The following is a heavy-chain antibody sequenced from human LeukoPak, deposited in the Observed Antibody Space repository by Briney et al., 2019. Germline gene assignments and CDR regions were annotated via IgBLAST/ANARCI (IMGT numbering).Heavy chain of an antibody. CDR3: ARGRSYYYDSSGYFPDPRVFDP. J-gene: IGHJ5*02. D-gene: IGHD3-22*01. CDR2: IYYSGST. CDR1: GGSISSGDYY. V-gene: IGHV4-30-4*01. Sequence: SETLSLTCTVSGGSISSGDYYWSWIRQPPGKGLEWIGYIYYSGSTYYNPSLKSRVTMSVDTSKNQFSLKLSSVTAADTAVYYCARGRSYYYDSSGYFPDPRVFDPWGQGTLVTVSS.